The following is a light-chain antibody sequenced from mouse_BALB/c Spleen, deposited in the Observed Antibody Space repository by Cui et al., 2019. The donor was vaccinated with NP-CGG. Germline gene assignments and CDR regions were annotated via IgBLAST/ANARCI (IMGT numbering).Light chain of an antibody. CDR2: GTN. CDR3: ALWYSNHWV. J-gene: IGLJ1*01. V-gene: IGLV1*01. Sequence: QACCTQGSALTTSPGETVTLTCRSSTGTVTTSNYANWVQEKPDHLFTGLIGGTNNRAPGVPARFSGSLIGNKAALTITGAQTEDEAIYFCALWYSNHWVFGGGTKLTVL. CDR1: TGTVTTSNY.